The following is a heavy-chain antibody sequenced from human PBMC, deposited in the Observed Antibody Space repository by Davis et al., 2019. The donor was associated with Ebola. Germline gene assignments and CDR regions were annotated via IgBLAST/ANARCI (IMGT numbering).Heavy chain of an antibody. J-gene: IGHJ6*02. D-gene: IGHD4-23*01. V-gene: IGHV1-18*01. CDR3: ARDLVKTITPNYYYGMDV. Sequence: ASVKVSCKASGYTFTSYGISWVRQAPGQGLEWMGWISAYNGNTNYAQKLQGRVTTTTDTSTSTAYMELRSLSSDDTAVYYCARDLVKTITPNYYYGMDVWGQGTTVTVSS. CDR1: GYTFTSYG. CDR2: ISAYNGNT.